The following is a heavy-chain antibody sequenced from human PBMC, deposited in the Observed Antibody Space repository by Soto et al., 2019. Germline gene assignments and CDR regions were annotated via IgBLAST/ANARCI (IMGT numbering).Heavy chain of an antibody. J-gene: IGHJ6*03. V-gene: IGHV3-74*01. Sequence: EVKLVESGGGLVQPGGSLRLSCAASGFTFRNYWMYWVRQAPGKGLVWVSRINSDGSVSSYADSVKGRLTISRDNVKNTLYLQMNSLRVEDTAVYYCARGDCVGGTCYSLAGSFYYYMDVWGKGTTVTVFS. CDR3: ARGDCVGGTCYSLAGSFYYYMDV. CDR1: GFTFRNYW. CDR2: INSDGSVS. D-gene: IGHD2-15*01.